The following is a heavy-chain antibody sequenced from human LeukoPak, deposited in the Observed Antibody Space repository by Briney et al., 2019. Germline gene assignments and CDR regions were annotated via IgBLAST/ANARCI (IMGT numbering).Heavy chain of an antibody. CDR2: IYSSGST. Sequence: SETLSLTCTVSGDSISGYYWSWIRQPAGKGLEWIGRIYSSGSTNYNPSLKSRVTMSVDTSKNQYSLKLSSVTAADTAVYYCARGRDRTTPGSFDYCGQGTLVTVSS. V-gene: IGHV4-4*07. CDR1: GDSISGYY. CDR3: ARGRDRTTPGSFDY. D-gene: IGHD4-11*01. J-gene: IGHJ4*02.